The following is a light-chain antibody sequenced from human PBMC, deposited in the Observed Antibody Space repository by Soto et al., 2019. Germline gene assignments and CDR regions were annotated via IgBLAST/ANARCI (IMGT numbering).Light chain of an antibody. CDR2: GAS. V-gene: IGKV3-20*01. Sequence: EIVLTQSPGTLSLSPGERASLSCRTSQILSSSSLAWYQQKPGQPPRLLIYGASRRATGIPDRFTGSGSGTDFTLTISRLEPEDFVVYYCQQYPAAPLTFGGGTKVEIK. CDR1: QILSSSS. CDR3: QQYPAAPLT. J-gene: IGKJ4*01.